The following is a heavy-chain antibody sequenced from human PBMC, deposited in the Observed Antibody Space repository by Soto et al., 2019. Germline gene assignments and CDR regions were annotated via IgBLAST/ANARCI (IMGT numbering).Heavy chain of an antibody. CDR1: GFAFSSYG. Sequence: GGSLRLSCAASGFAFSSYGMHWVRQAPGKGLEWVAVIWYDGSNKYYADSVKGRFTISRDNSKNTLYLQMNSLRAEDTAVYYCARDPEHIGFFDYWGQGTLVTVSS. D-gene: IGHD1-26*01. J-gene: IGHJ4*02. CDR2: IWYDGSNK. V-gene: IGHV3-33*01. CDR3: ARDPEHIGFFDY.